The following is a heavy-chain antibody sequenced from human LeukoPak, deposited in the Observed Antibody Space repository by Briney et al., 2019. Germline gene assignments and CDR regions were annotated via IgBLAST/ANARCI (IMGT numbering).Heavy chain of an antibody. Sequence: SETLSLTCIVSGGSISTYYWTWIRQPPGKGLEWIGNVFYTGSTNYNPSLQSRVTVSVDTSENQFSLQLTSVAAADTAVYYCVRLDPQFDSFDVWGQGTLVTVPS. CDR2: VFYTGST. CDR1: GGSISTYY. V-gene: IGHV4-59*01. D-gene: IGHD6-19*01. CDR3: VRLDPQFDSFDV. J-gene: IGHJ3*01.